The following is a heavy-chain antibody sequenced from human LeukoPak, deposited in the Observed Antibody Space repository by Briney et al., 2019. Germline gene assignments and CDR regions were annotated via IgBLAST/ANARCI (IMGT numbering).Heavy chain of an antibody. CDR1: GFTVSTNY. Sequence: GGSLRLSCAASGFTVSTNYVSWVRQAPGKGLEWVAVISYDGSNKYYADSVKGRFTISRDNSKNTLYLQMNSLRAEDTAVYYCARGRRGRWLPFDYWGQGTLVTVSS. J-gene: IGHJ4*02. CDR3: ARGRRGRWLPFDY. D-gene: IGHD5-24*01. CDR2: ISYDGSNK. V-gene: IGHV3-30-3*01.